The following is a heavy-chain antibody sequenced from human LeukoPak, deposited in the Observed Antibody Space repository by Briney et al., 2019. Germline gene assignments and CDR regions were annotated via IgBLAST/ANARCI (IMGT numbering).Heavy chain of an antibody. J-gene: IGHJ5*02. CDR1: GYTFTSYA. V-gene: IGHV1-3*01. CDR3: ARVADFWSGYFYNWFDP. D-gene: IGHD3-3*01. Sequence: GASVKVSCKASGYTFTSYAMHWVRQAPGQRLEWMGWINAGNGNTKYSQKFQGRVTITRDTSASTAYMELSSLRSEDTAVYYCARVADFWSGYFYNWFDPWGQGTLVTVSS. CDR2: INAGNGNT.